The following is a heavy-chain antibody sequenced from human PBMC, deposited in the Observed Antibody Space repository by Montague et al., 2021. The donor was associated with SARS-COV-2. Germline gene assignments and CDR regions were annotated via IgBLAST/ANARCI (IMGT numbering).Heavy chain of an antibody. Sequence: SETLSLTCTVSGDSISGYYWTWIRQAPEKGLEWIGYIYHTGSTNYNPSFKGRVIISVDTSTNQLSLRLTSVSAADSAKYFCARHRRFGVPVAGGAYFVHWGQGTQVTVSS. CDR2: IYHTGST. J-gene: IGHJ4*02. CDR3: ARHRRFGVPVAGGAYFVH. D-gene: IGHD6-19*01. V-gene: IGHV4-59*08. CDR1: GDSISGYY.